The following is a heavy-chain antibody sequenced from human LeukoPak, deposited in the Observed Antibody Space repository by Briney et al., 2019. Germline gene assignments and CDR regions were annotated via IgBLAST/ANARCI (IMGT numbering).Heavy chain of an antibody. J-gene: IGHJ4*02. Sequence: ETLSLTCTVSGGSISSSSYYWGWIRQPPGKGLEWVGSIYYSGSTYYNPSLKSRVTISVDTSKNQFSLNLSSVTAADTAVYFCARLSIRGNPGGYWGQGTLVTVSS. CDR2: IYYSGST. D-gene: IGHD2/OR15-2a*01. CDR3: ARLSIRGNPGGY. V-gene: IGHV4-39*01. CDR1: GGSISSSSYY.